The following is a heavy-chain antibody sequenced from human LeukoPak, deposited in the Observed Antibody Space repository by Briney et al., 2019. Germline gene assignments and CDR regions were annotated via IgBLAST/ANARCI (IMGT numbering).Heavy chain of an antibody. J-gene: IGHJ4*02. CDR2: LSGSSGDT. D-gene: IGHD5-24*01. CDR1: GFIFRNYA. V-gene: IGHV3-23*01. Sequence: GGSLRLSCAGSGFIFRNYAMSWVRQAPGMGLEWVSALSGSSGDTYYADSVKGRFTISRDNSKNTLYLQMNSLRDEDTAVYYCAKDFRDGYNPYYFDYWGQGTLVTVSS. CDR3: AKDFRDGYNPYYFDY.